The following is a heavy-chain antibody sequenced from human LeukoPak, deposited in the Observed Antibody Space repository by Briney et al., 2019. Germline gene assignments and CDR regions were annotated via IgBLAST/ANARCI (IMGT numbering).Heavy chain of an antibody. Sequence: PGGSLRLSCAASGFTFSSCGMHWVRQAPGKGLEWVAFIRYDGSNKYYADSVKGRFTISRDNSKNTLYLQMNSLRAEDTAVYYCARGNDYSNSRVDYWGQGTLVTVSS. D-gene: IGHD4-11*01. CDR2: IRYDGSNK. J-gene: IGHJ4*02. CDR3: ARGNDYSNSRVDY. CDR1: GFTFSSCG. V-gene: IGHV3-30*02.